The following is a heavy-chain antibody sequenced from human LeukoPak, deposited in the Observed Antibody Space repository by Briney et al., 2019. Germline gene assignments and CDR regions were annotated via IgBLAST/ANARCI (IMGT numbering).Heavy chain of an antibody. Sequence: PSETLSLTCAVYGGSFSGYYWSWIRQPPGKGLEWIGEINHSGSTNYNPSLKSRVTISVDTSKNQFSLKLGSVTAADTAVYYCARFSATYCSSTSCYHNWFDPWGQGTLVTVSS. CDR3: ARFSATYCSSTSCYHNWFDP. D-gene: IGHD2-2*01. V-gene: IGHV4-34*01. CDR1: GGSFSGYY. CDR2: INHSGST. J-gene: IGHJ5*02.